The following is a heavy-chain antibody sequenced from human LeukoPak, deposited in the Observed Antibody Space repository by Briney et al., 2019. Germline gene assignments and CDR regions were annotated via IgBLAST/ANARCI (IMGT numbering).Heavy chain of an antibody. CDR1: GYTFTGYY. D-gene: IGHD6-19*01. J-gene: IGHJ3*02. V-gene: IGHV1-18*04. Sequence: ASVKVSCKASGYTFTGYYIHWVRQAPGQGLEWMGWISAYNGNTNYAQKLQGRVTMTTDTSTSTAYMELRSLRSDDTAVYYCAVAGGSPYDAFDIWGQGTMVTVSS. CDR2: ISAYNGNT. CDR3: AVAGGSPYDAFDI.